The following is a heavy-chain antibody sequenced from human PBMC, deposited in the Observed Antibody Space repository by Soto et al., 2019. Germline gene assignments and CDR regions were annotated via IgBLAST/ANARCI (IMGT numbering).Heavy chain of an antibody. CDR1: GYTFTSYA. J-gene: IGHJ4*02. V-gene: IGHV1-3*01. Sequence: GASVKVSCKASGYTFTSYAMHWVRQAPGQRLEWMGWINAGNGNTKYSQKFQGRVTLTRGTSASTAYMELSSLRSEDTAVYYCASCPQNCITTSPCCLFFDYWGQGTLVTVSS. D-gene: IGHD2-2*01. CDR2: INAGNGNT. CDR3: ASCPQNCITTSPCCLFFDY.